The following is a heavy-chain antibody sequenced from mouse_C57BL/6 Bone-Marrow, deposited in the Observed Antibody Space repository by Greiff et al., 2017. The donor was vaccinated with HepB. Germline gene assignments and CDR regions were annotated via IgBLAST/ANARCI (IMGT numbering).Heavy chain of an antibody. CDR3: ARGRVYASYYFDY. CDR2: INPNNGGT. CDR1: GYTFTDYY. D-gene: IGHD1-3*01. V-gene: IGHV1-26*01. Sequence: EVQLQQSGPELVKPGASVKISCKASGYTFTDYYMNWVKQSHGKSLEWIGDINPNNGGTSYNQKFKGKATLTVDKSSSTAYMELRSLTSEDSAVYYCARGRVYASYYFDYWGQGTTLTVSS. J-gene: IGHJ2*01.